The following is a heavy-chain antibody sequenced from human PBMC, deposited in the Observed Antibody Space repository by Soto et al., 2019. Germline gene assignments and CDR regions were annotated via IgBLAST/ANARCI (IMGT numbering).Heavy chain of an antibody. V-gene: IGHV1-69*02. CDR1: GGTVSSYT. Sequence: QVQLVQSGAEVKKPGSSVKVSCKASGGTVSSYTFSWVRQAPGQGLEWMGRFIPILDLASYAQKFQGRVTITADKSTSTAYMELNSLRSEDTAVYYCATPRNVGFYGDYALDYWGQGTLVAVSS. CDR3: ATPRNVGFYGDYALDY. D-gene: IGHD4-17*01. CDR2: FIPILDLA. J-gene: IGHJ4*02.